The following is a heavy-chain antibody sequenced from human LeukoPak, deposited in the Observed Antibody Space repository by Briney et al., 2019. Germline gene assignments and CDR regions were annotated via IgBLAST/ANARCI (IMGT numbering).Heavy chain of an antibody. J-gene: IGHJ4*02. CDR1: GFTFSWSW. CDR2: IEQNGNEK. D-gene: IGHD4-17*01. CDR3: ATANYGDFSLDY. Sequence: GGSLRLSCAASGFTFSWSWMNWVRQAPGKGLEWVASIEQNGNEKYYVDSVKGRFTISRDNAKKSLYLQMNRLRVEDTAVYYCATANYGDFSLDYWGRGSLVTVSS. V-gene: IGHV3-7*01.